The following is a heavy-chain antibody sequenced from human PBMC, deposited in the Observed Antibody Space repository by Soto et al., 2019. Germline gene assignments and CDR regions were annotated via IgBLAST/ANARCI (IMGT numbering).Heavy chain of an antibody. V-gene: IGHV4-34*01. J-gene: IGHJ4*02. CDR1: GGSFSGYC. D-gene: IGHD6-19*01. CDR2: NNHSGST. CDR3: ATGLAAEQWLKRVDYFDY. Sequence: SETLSLTCAVYGGSFSGYCLSWIRQAPGKGLEWIGENNHSGSTNYNPSLKTRVTISVDTSKNQFSLKLTSVTTADTAMYYCATGLAAEQWLKRVDYFDYWGQGTLVTVSS.